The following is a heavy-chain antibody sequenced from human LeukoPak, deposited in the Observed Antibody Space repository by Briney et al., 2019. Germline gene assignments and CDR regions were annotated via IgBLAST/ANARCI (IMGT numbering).Heavy chain of an antibody. Sequence: GGSLRLYCAASGFTFSSYAMSWVRQAPGKGLEWVSAISGSGGSTYYADSVKGRFTVSRDNSKNTLYLQMNSLRAEDTAVYYCAKEPYSSGWYLDYWGQGTLVTVSS. D-gene: IGHD6-19*01. V-gene: IGHV3-23*01. CDR2: ISGSGGST. CDR1: GFTFSSYA. CDR3: AKEPYSSGWYLDY. J-gene: IGHJ4*02.